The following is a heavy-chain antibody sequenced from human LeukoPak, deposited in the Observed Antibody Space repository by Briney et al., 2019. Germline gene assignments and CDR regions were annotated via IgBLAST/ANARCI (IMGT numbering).Heavy chain of an antibody. J-gene: IGHJ6*03. Sequence: ASVKVSCKASGYTFTKYDIHWVRQAPGQGLEWMGWISPYIGNTYYSQKLQGRVTMTTDTSTTTAYMELRSLRSDDTGVYYCARVLSCSGGSCYSGHYYYMDVWGKGTTVTVSS. CDR2: ISPYIGNT. CDR1: GYTFTKYD. V-gene: IGHV1-18*01. D-gene: IGHD2-15*01. CDR3: ARVLSCSGGSCYSGHYYYMDV.